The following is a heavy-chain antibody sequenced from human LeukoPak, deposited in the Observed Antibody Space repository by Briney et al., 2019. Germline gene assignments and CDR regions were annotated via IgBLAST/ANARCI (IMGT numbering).Heavy chain of an antibody. Sequence: ASVKVSCKASGYTFTSYGISWVRQAPGQGLEWMGWISAFNGNTNYAQKLQGRVTMTTDTSTSTAYMELRSLRSDDTAVYYCGDSYGPQAPLYYWGQGTLVTVSS. CDR1: GYTFTSYG. CDR2: ISAFNGNT. CDR3: GDSYGPQAPLYY. J-gene: IGHJ4*02. V-gene: IGHV1-18*01. D-gene: IGHD5-18*01.